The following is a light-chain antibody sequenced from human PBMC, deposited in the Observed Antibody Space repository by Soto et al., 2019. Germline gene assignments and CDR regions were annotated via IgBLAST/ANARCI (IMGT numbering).Light chain of an antibody. CDR1: QSISSW. V-gene: IGKV1-5*01. J-gene: IGKJ1*01. CDR2: DAS. Sequence: DIQMTQSPSTLSASVGDRVTITCRASQSISSWLAWYQQKPGKAPNLLIYDASSLESGVPSRFSGSGSGTEFTLTISSLQPDDFATYYCQQYNSYSWAFGQGTKVDNK. CDR3: QQYNSYSWA.